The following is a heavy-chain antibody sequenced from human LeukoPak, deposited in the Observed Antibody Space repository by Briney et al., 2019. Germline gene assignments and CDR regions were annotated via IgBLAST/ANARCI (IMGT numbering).Heavy chain of an antibody. CDR3: ARSPRGYYYWNWHGEPGGEP. D-gene: IGHD3-22*01. J-gene: IGHJ5*02. CDR2: INHSGGT. Sequence: SETLSLTCAVYGGSFSGYYWSWIRQPPGKGLEWIGEINHSGGTNYNPSLKSRVTISVDTSKNQFSLKLSSVTAADTAVYYCARSPRGYYYWNWHGEPGGEPWGQGTLVTVSS. V-gene: IGHV4-34*01. CDR1: GGSFSGYY.